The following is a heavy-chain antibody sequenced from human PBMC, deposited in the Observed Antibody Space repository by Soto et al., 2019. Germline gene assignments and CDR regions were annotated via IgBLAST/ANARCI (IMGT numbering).Heavy chain of an antibody. Sequence: PSETLSLTCTVSGGTISSSSYYWDWIRQPPGKGLEWIGSIYYGGTTYYNPSLKSRVTIAVDTSKNQFSLKLSSVTAADTAVYYCARRTTGYYRYFDYWGQGALVTVSS. CDR3: ARRTTGYYRYFDY. J-gene: IGHJ4*02. CDR1: GGTISSSSYY. V-gene: IGHV4-39*01. D-gene: IGHD3-9*01. CDR2: IYYGGTT.